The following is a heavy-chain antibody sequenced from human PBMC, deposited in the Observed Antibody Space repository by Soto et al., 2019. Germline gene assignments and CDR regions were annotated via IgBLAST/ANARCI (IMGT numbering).Heavy chain of an antibody. V-gene: IGHV3-48*01. Sequence: EVQLVESGGGLVQPGGSLRLSCEASGFTFSSSPMHWVRQAPGRGLEWVSYIGATTNTIHYADSVRGRFIISRDNARNSLYLQMSSLRVDDTAVYFCARDPFNGWYVKLFDMWGQGALVTVSS. CDR1: GFTFSSSP. CDR3: ARDPFNGWYVKLFDM. J-gene: IGHJ4*02. CDR2: IGATTNTI. D-gene: IGHD6-19*01.